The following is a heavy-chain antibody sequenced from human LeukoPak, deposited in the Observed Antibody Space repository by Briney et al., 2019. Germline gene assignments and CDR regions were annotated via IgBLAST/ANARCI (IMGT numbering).Heavy chain of an antibody. CDR2: INHSGST. V-gene: IGHV4-34*01. CDR3: ARGGLYCSSSSCTPDWFDP. D-gene: IGHD2-2*01. J-gene: IGHJ5*02. CDR1: GGSFSGYY. Sequence: SETLSLTCAVYGGSFSGYYWSWIRQPPGKGLEWIGEINHSGSTNYNPSLKSRVTISVDTSKTQFSLKLTSVTAADTAVYYCARGGLYCSSSSCTPDWFDPWGQGTLVTVSS.